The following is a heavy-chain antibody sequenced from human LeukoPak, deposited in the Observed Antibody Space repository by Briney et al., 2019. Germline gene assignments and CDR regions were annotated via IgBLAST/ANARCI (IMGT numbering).Heavy chain of an antibody. J-gene: IGHJ4*02. V-gene: IGHV3-48*01. CDR3: ARNTNGSGSYGPGG. D-gene: IGHD3-10*01. CDR2: ISSSSSTI. Sequence: GGSLRLSCAASGFTFSSYSMNWVRQAPGKGLEWVSYISSSSSTIYYADSVKGRFTISRDNAKNSLYLQMNSLRAEDTAVYYCARNTNGSGSYGPGGWGQGTLVTVSS. CDR1: GFTFSSYS.